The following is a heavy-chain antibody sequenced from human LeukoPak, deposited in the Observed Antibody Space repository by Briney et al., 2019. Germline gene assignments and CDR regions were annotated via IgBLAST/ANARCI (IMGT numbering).Heavy chain of an antibody. V-gene: IGHV1-18*01. D-gene: IGHD2-2*01. CDR3: ARGGLYCSSTSCYGVDY. Sequence: ASVKVSCKASGYTFTSYGISWVRQVPGQGLEWMGWISAYNGNTNYAQKLQGRVTMTTDTSTSTVYMELRSLRSDDTAVYFCARGGLYCSSTSCYGVDYWGQGTLVTVSS. CDR2: ISAYNGNT. J-gene: IGHJ4*02. CDR1: GYTFTSYG.